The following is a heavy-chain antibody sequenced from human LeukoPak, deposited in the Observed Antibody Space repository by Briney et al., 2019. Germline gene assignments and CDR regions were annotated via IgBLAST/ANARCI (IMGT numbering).Heavy chain of an antibody. CDR2: INPSGGST. CDR1: GYTFTSYY. CDR3: ARDDSEDTYYYYGMDV. Sequence: ASVNVSCKASGYTFTSYYMHWVRQAPGQGLEWMGIINPSGGSTSYAQRFQGRVTMTRDTSTSTVYMEPSSLRSEDTAVYYCARDDSEDTYYYYGMDVWGQGTTVTVSS. V-gene: IGHV1-46*01. J-gene: IGHJ6*02. D-gene: IGHD2-21*01.